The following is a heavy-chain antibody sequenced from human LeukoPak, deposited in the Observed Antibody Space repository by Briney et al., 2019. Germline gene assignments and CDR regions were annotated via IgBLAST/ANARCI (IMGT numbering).Heavy chain of an antibody. CDR3: ARELIVGAFDY. Sequence: PGGSLRLSCAASGFTFSTYSMNWVRQAPGKGLEWVSSISSSSSYIYYADSLKGRFTISRDNAKSSLYLQMNSLRAEDTAVYYCARELIVGAFDYWGQGTLVTVSS. CDR2: ISSSSSYI. D-gene: IGHD1-26*01. V-gene: IGHV3-21*01. J-gene: IGHJ4*02. CDR1: GFTFSTYS.